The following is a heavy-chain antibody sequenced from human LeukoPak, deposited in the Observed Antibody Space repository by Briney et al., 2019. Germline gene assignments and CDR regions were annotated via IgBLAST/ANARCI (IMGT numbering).Heavy chain of an antibody. CDR1: GFTFSDFS. D-gene: IGHD2/OR15-2a*01. Sequence: GGSLRLSCVASGFTFSDFSLNWVRQAPGKGLEWISYIGSAIYYADSVKGRFTISRDNAENSLYLQMNSLRVADTAVYYCAKYIDAVDFWGQGILVIVSS. CDR3: AKYIDAVDF. J-gene: IGHJ4*02. V-gene: IGHV3-48*04. CDR2: IGSAI.